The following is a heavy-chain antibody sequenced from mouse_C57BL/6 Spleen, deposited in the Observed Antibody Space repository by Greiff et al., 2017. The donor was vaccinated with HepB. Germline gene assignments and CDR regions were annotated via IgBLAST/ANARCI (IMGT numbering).Heavy chain of an antibody. V-gene: IGHV3-6*01. CDR1: GYSITSGYY. Sequence: EVQLVESGPGLVKPSQSLSLTCSVTGYSITSGYYWNWIRQFPGNKLEWMGYISYDGSNNYNPSLKNRISITRDTSKNQFFLKLNSVTTEDTATYYCARRGYYGSSYDWFAYWGQGTLVTVSA. CDR3: ARRGYYGSSYDWFAY. D-gene: IGHD1-1*01. CDR2: ISYDGSN. J-gene: IGHJ3*01.